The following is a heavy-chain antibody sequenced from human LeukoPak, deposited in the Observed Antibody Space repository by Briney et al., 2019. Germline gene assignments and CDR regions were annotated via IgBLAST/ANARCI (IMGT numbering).Heavy chain of an antibody. CDR3: STDDYIWGTYRYFYAY. J-gene: IGHJ4*02. D-gene: IGHD3-16*02. CDR2: ISRQIDGGTT. Sequence: GGSLRLSCATSGFTFSRAWMHWVRQAPGKGLEWVGRISRQIDGGTTNYAAPVKDRFTISRVDSKGTLSLQMNDLKTEDTGVYHCSTDDYIWGTYRYFYAYWGQGTLVTVSS. CDR1: GFTFSRAW. V-gene: IGHV3-15*06.